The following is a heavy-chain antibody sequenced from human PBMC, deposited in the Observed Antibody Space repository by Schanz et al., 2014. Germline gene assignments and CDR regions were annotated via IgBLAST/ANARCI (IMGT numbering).Heavy chain of an antibody. J-gene: IGHJ4*02. CDR1: GFNFKAYA. D-gene: IGHD3-22*01. Sequence: EVQLVESGGGMVQPGGSLRLSCAASGFNFKAYAMSWVRQAPGKGLEWVSRMIGSGSSVFYADSVKGRFTISRDNLKNTVYLQMNSLRAGDTAVYYCAKDGRLPYYGTGSDFDYWGQGTLVAVSS. CDR3: AKDGRLPYYGTGSDFDY. V-gene: IGHV3-23*04. CDR2: MIGSGSSV.